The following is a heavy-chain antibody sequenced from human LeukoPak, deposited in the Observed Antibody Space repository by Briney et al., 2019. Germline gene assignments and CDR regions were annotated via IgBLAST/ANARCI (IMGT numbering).Heavy chain of an antibody. CDR3: ARATPLYSSDWYVNWFDP. D-gene: IGHD6-19*01. Sequence: SETPSLTCTVSGGSVSSNNYYWSWIRQPPGKGLEYIGYIYYSGTTKYNPSLKSRVTISVDTSKNQFSLKLRSVTAADTAVYYCARATPLYSSDWYVNWFDPWGQGTLVTVSS. V-gene: IGHV4-61*01. CDR1: GGSVSSNNYY. J-gene: IGHJ5*02. CDR2: IYYSGTT.